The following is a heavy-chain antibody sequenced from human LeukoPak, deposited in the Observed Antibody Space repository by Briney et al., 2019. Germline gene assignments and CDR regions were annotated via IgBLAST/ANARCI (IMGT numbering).Heavy chain of an antibody. CDR1: GFTFSSYS. CDR3: ARDGGDIVVVPAHNDY. J-gene: IGHJ4*01. D-gene: IGHD2-2*01. V-gene: IGHV3-21*01. Sequence: AGGSLRLSCAASGFTFSSYSMNWVRQAPGKGLEWVSSISSSSSYIYYTDSVRGRFTISRDNAKNSLYLQMNSLRAEDTAVYYCARDGGDIVVVPAHNDYWGHGTLVTVSS. CDR2: ISSSSSYI.